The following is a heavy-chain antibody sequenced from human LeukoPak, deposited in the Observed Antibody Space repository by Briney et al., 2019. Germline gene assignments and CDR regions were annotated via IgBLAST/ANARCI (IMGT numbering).Heavy chain of an antibody. CDR3: ARDSQHLNFDH. V-gene: IGHV3-7*04. J-gene: IGHJ4*02. Sequence: PGGSLGLSCAASGFTFSNYWMNWVRQAPGKGLEWVANIKEDGSEKYYVDSVKGRFTISRDNAKNSLYLQMDSLRAEDTAVYYCARDSQHLNFDHWGQGTLVTVSS. D-gene: IGHD3-3*02. CDR2: IKEDGSEK. CDR1: GFTFSNYW.